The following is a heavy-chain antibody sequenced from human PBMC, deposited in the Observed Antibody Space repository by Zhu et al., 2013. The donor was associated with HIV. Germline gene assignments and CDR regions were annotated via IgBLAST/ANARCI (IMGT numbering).Heavy chain of an antibody. V-gene: IGHV3-53*02. J-gene: IGHJ6*02. Sequence: EVQLVETGGGLIQPGGSLRLSCAASGFTVSSNYMSWVRQAPGRGLEWVSIIYSGGSTYYVDSVKGRFTISRDNSKNTLYLQMNSLRAEDTAMYYCARVYYGMDVWGQGTTGHRLL. CDR3: ARVYYGMDV. CDR1: GFTVSSNY. CDR2: IYSGGST.